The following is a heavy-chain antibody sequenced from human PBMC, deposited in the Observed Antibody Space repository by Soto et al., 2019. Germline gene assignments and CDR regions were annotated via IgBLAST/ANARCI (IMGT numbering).Heavy chain of an antibody. CDR2: ISGSGAGT. D-gene: IGHD3-22*01. J-gene: IGHJ4*02. CDR1: GFTFSTYA. Sequence: EVQLLESGGGLVQPGGSLRLSCAASGFTFSTYAVNWVRQAPGKGLESVSAISGSGAGTSYADSVKGRFTLSRDNSINTLYLQMNSLRAEDTAVYYCAKGKDYYDTSGYSYFDYWGQGALVTVSS. V-gene: IGHV3-23*01. CDR3: AKGKDYYDTSGYSYFDY.